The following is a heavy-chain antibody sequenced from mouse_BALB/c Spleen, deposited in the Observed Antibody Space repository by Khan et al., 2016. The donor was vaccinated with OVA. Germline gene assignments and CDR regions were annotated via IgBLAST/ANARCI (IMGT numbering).Heavy chain of an antibody. CDR2: IWSDGST. Sequence: QVQLKQSGPGLVAPSQRLSITCTISGFSLTSYGIHWVRQPPGKGLEWLVVIWSDGSTTYNSTLKSRLSITKDNSKCQVFLQMNSLQTDDTAMYYCARQPYDHYYVIDYWGQGTSVTVSS. D-gene: IGHD1-1*01. CDR3: ARQPYDHYYVIDY. J-gene: IGHJ4*01. V-gene: IGHV2-6-1*01. CDR1: GFSLTSYG.